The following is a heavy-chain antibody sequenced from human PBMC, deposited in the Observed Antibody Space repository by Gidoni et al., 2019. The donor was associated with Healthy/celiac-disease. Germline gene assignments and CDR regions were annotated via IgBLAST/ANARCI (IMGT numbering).Heavy chain of an antibody. D-gene: IGHD6-13*01. CDR3: AREPLVGAEYYYYYGMDV. CDR1: GYTFTSHY. Sequence: QAQLVQSGAEVKKPGASVKVYCKASGYTFTSHYTHWVRQAPEQGLVWMGIINPSGGSTSYAQKFQGRVTMTRDTSTSTVYMELSSLRSEDTAVYYCAREPLVGAEYYYYYGMDVWGQGTTVTVSS. J-gene: IGHJ6*02. CDR2: INPSGGST. V-gene: IGHV1-46*01.